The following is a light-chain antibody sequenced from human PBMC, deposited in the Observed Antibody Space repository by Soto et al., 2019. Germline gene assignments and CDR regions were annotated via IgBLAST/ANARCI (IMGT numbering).Light chain of an antibody. CDR3: QQDGGSPRT. CDR1: QSVSSSY. Sequence: DIVLTQSPCTLSLSPGERATLSCRASQSVSSSYLAWYQQKPGQAPRLLIYGASSRATGIPDRFSGSGSGTDFTLTISSLEPEDFAIYFCQQDGGSPRTFGQGTKVEVK. V-gene: IGKV3-20*01. J-gene: IGKJ1*01. CDR2: GAS.